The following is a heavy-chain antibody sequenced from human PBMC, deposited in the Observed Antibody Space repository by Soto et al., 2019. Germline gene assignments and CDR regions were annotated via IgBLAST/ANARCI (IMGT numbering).Heavy chain of an antibody. D-gene: IGHD5-18*01. CDR3: SRYPGYGYGYRGFDY. J-gene: IGHJ4*02. CDR2: IYYSGST. CDR1: GGSIGSYY. V-gene: IGHV4-59*01. Sequence: PSETLSLTCTVSGGSIGSYYWSWIRQPPGKGLEWIGYIYYSGSTNYNPSLKSRVTLSVDTSKNKFSLRLSSVTAADTAVYYCSRYPGYGYGYRGFDYWGQGTPVPVSS.